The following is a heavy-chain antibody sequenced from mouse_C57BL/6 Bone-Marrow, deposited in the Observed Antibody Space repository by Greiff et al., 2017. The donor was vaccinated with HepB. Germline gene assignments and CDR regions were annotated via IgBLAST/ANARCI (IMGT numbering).Heavy chain of an antibody. CDR3: ARCIYYDYDAWFAY. V-gene: IGHV1-64*01. Sequence: QVQLQQPGAELVKPGASVKLSCKASGYTFTSYWMHWVKQRPGQGLEWIGMIHPNSGSTNYNEKFKSKATLTVVKSSSTAYMQLSSLTSEDSAVYYCARCIYYDYDAWFAYWGQGTLVTVSA. D-gene: IGHD2-4*01. CDR1: GYTFTSYW. J-gene: IGHJ3*01. CDR2: IHPNSGST.